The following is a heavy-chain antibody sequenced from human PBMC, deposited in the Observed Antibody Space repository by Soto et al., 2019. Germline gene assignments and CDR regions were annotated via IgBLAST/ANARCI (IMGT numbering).Heavy chain of an antibody. V-gene: IGHV4-59*02. CDR1: GASVSSGY. J-gene: IGHJ5*02. CDR3: ARSYYDATGFAVDP. D-gene: IGHD3-22*01. Sequence: QVQLQVSGPGLVKPSETLSLTCTVSGASVSSGYWSWIRQPPGKGLEWIGFMYFGGSFNYNPSLTRRVSFSVETSTNQFSMKVTSVTAADTAVYYCARSYYDATGFAVDPWGQGTLVTVSS. CDR2: MYFGGSF.